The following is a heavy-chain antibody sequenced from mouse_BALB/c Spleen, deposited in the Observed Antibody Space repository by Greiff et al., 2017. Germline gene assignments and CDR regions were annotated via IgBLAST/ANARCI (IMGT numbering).Heavy chain of an antibody. CDR2: IDPYNGGT. V-gene: IGHV1S135*01. J-gene: IGHJ2*01. Sequence: EVQGVESGPELVEPGASVKVSCKASGYAFTSYNMYWVKQSHGKSLEWIGYIDPYNGGTSYNQKFKGKATLAVDKSSSAAYMHLNSLTSEDSAVYYCARSRAYYFDYWGQGTTLTVSS. D-gene: IGHD3-3*01. CDR3: ARSRAYYFDY. CDR1: GYAFTSYN.